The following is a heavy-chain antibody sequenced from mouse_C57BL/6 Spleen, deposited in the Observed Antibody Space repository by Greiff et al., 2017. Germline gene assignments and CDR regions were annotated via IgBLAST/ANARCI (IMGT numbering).Heavy chain of an antibody. D-gene: IGHD3-2*02. Sequence: QVQLQQSGPELVKPGASVKISCKASGYAFSSSWMNWVKQRPGKGLEWIGRIYPGDGDTNYNGKFKGKATLTADKSSSTAYMQLSSLTSEDSAVYFGALDGSGPAWFAYWGQGTLVTVSA. V-gene: IGHV1-82*01. J-gene: IGHJ3*01. CDR1: GYAFSSSW. CDR2: IYPGDGDT. CDR3: ALDGSGPAWFAY.